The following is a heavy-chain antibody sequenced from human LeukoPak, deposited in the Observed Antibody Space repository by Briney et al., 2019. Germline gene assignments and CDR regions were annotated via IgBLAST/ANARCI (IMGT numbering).Heavy chain of an antibody. Sequence: GESLRLSCAASGFTFSSYSMNWVRQAPGKGLEWVSSVSSSSSYIYYADSVKGRFTISRDNAKNSLYLQMNSLRAEDTAVYYCAREEYSSQVYDYWGQGTLVTVSS. V-gene: IGHV3-21*01. J-gene: IGHJ4*02. CDR1: GFTFSSYS. CDR2: VSSSSSYI. D-gene: IGHD6-6*01. CDR3: AREEYSSQVYDY.